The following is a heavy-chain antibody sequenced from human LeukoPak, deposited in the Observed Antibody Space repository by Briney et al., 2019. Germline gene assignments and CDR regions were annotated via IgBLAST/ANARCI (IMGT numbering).Heavy chain of an antibody. CDR1: GFTFSSYW. CDR2: IKEDGSDK. D-gene: IGHD6-19*01. Sequence: GGSLRLSCAASGFTFSSYWMSWVRQAPGKGLEWLANIKEDGSDKYYVDSVKGRFTISRDNAKNSLYLQMNNLRVEDTAVYYCARAGYTSGYDYWGQGTLVTDSS. V-gene: IGHV3-7*01. CDR3: ARAGYTSGYDY. J-gene: IGHJ4*02.